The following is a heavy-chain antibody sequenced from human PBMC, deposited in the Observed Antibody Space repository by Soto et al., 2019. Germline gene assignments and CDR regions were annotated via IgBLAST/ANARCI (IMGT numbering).Heavy chain of an antibody. J-gene: IGHJ5*02. V-gene: IGHV4-34*01. CDR2: INHSGST. CDR1: GGSFSGYY. D-gene: IGHD3-3*01. Sequence: QVQLQQWGAGLLKPSETLSLTCAVYGGSFSGYYWSWIRQPPGKGLEWIGEINHSGSTNYNPSLKSRVTISVDTSKNQFSLKLSSVTAADTAVYYCARGYFNYDFWSGYYWHDNWFDPWGQGTLVTVSS. CDR3: ARGYFNYDFWSGYYWHDNWFDP.